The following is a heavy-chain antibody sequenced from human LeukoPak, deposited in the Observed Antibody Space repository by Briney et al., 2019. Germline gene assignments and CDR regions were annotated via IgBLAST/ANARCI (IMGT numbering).Heavy chain of an antibody. Sequence: SETLSLTCAVSGGSISSNSYYWGWIRQPPGTGLEWIGSIYYSGSTYYNPSLKSRVTISVDTSKNQFSLRLSSVTAADTAVYYCARQGADYDILAGYYKNWFDPWGQGTLVTVSS. J-gene: IGHJ5*02. CDR2: IYYSGST. V-gene: IGHV4-39*01. CDR1: GGSISSNSYY. CDR3: ARQGADYDILAGYYKNWFDP. D-gene: IGHD3-9*01.